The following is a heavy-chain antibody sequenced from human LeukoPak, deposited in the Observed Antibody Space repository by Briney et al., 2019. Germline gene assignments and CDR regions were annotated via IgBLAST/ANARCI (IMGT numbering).Heavy chain of an antibody. CDR3: AREPPYSSSSFDY. V-gene: IGHV4-4*07. CDR1: GGSISSYY. Sequence: SETLSLTCTVSGGSISSYYWSWIRRPAGKGLEWIGRIYTSGSTNYNPSLKSRVTMSVDTSKNQFSLKLSSVTAADTAVYYCAREPPYSSSSFDYWGQGTLVTVSS. CDR2: IYTSGST. J-gene: IGHJ4*02. D-gene: IGHD6-13*01.